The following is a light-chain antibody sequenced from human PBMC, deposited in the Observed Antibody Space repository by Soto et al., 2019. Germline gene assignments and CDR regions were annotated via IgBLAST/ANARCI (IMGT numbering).Light chain of an antibody. V-gene: IGKV1-5*01. CDR3: EQYNSNSRT. CDR2: DAS. J-gene: IGKJ1*01. Sequence: DNAMTQSPSTLSASVGDTVTITCRASPTASYWLAWYQQKPGKVPRLLIFDASKLVNGVPLRFSGSGSGSDFTLTMSTLQPEDSATYYCEQYNSNSRTFGQGTKVEIK. CDR1: PTASYW.